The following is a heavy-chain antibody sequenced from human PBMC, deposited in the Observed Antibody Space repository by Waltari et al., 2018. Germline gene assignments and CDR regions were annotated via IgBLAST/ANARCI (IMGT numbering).Heavy chain of an antibody. J-gene: IGHJ2*01. D-gene: IGHD5-12*01. CDR3: ARVKGWLRLYWYFDL. CDR2: INPNSGGT. V-gene: IGHV1-2*02. Sequence: QVQLVQSGAEVKKPGASVKVSCKASGYTFTGYYLHWVRQASGQGLYWMGWINPNSGGTNYAQKFQGRVTMTRDTSISTAYMELSRLRSDDTAVYYCARVKGWLRLYWYFDLWGRGTLVTVSS. CDR1: GYTFTGYY.